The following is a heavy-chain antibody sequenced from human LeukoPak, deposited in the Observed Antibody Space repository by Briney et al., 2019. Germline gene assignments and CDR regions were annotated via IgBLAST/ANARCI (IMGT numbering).Heavy chain of an antibody. Sequence: GGSLRLSCAASGFTFSSYSMNWVRQAPGKGLEWVSYISSSSTTIYYADSVKGRFTISRDNAKNSLYLQINSLRVEDTAVYYCARDPDQGRGFDFWGQGTLVTASS. D-gene: IGHD1-26*01. CDR2: ISSSSTTI. CDR1: GFTFSSYS. CDR3: ARDPDQGRGFDF. V-gene: IGHV3-48*01. J-gene: IGHJ4*02.